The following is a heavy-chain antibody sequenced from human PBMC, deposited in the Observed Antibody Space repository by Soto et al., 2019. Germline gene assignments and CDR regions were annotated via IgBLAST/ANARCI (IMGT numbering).Heavy chain of an antibody. Sequence: GGSLRLSCAASGFTFSSYAMSWVRQAPGKGLEWVSAISGSGGSTYYADSVKGRFTISRDNSKNTLYLQMNSLRAEDTAVYYCSATGSTVIYFDYWGQGTLVTVSS. CDR2: ISGSGGST. CDR3: SATGSTVIYFDY. J-gene: IGHJ4*02. V-gene: IGHV3-23*01. CDR1: GFTFSSYA. D-gene: IGHD4-17*01.